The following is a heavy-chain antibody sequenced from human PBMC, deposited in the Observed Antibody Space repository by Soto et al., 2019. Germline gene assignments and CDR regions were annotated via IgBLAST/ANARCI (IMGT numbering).Heavy chain of an antibody. CDR1: GYTFSTYY. CDR2: INPSGGST. Sequence: ASVKVSCKASGYTFSTYYMHWVRQAPGQGYEWMGIINPSGGSTTYAQKFQGRVTMTRDTSTTTVYMELSSLKSEETAVYYCAGYDYNGYYFDYWGQGTLVTVSS. J-gene: IGHJ4*02. CDR3: AGYDYNGYYFDY. D-gene: IGHD4-4*01. V-gene: IGHV1-46*01.